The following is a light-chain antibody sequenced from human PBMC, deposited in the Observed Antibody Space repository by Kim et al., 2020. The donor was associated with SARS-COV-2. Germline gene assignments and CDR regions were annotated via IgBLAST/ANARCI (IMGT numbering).Light chain of an antibody. CDR1: SSDVGGYNH. CDR2: DVS. J-gene: IGLJ1*01. V-gene: IGLV2-14*03. Sequence: QSALTQPASVSGSPGQSITISCTGTSSDVGGYNHVSWYQQHPGKAPKLMIYDVSKRPSGVSNRFSGSKSGNTASLTISGLQAEDEGDYYCTSYTSNSTLYVFGTGTKVTVL. CDR3: TSYTSNSTLYV.